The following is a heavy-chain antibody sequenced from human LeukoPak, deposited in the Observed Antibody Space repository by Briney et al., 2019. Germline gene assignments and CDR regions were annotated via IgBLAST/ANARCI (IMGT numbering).Heavy chain of an antibody. J-gene: IGHJ5*02. CDR1: GGTLSSYA. V-gene: IGHV1-69*01. CDR2: IIPIFGTA. CDR3: AREGGITGWFDP. Sequence: SVKVSCKASGGTLSSYAISWVRQAPGHGLEWMGGIIPIFGTANYAQKFQGRVTITADESTSTAYMELSSLRSEDTAVYYCAREGGITGWFDPWGQGTLVTVSS. D-gene: IGHD1-20*01.